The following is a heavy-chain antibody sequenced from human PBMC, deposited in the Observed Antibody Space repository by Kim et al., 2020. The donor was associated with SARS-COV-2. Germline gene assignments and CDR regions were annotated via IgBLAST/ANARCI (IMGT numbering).Heavy chain of an antibody. CDR2: INSDGSST. CDR1: GFTFSSYW. D-gene: IGHD3-10*01. CDR3: ARDRWFGVGYYYYGMDV. Sequence: GGSLRLSCAASGFTFSSYWMHWVRQAPGKGLVWVSRINSDGSSTSYADSVKGRFTISRDNAKNTLYLQMNSLRAEDTAVYYCARDRWFGVGYYYYGMDVWGQGTTVTVSS. J-gene: IGHJ6*02. V-gene: IGHV3-74*01.